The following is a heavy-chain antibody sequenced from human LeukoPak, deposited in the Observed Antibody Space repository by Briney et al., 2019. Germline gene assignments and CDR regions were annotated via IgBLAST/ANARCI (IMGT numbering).Heavy chain of an antibody. V-gene: IGHV4-59*01. CDR1: GASISNYY. D-gene: IGHD1-7*01. J-gene: IGHJ5*02. CDR2: IYYSGST. CDR3: ARAVRGTRFDP. Sequence: PSETLSLTCTVSGASISNYYWNWIRQPPGKGLEWIGSIYYSGSTNYNLSLKSRVTISLDTSKNQLSLKLSSVTAADTAVYYCARAVRGTRFDPGGQGTLVTVSS.